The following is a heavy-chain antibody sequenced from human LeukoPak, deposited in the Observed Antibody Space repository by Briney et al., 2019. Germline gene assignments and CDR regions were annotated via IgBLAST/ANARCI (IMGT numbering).Heavy chain of an antibody. CDR3: ARDWGYSGPTTYFDY. CDR1: GFTFSSYG. CDR2: IWYDGSNK. J-gene: IGHJ4*02. V-gene: IGHV3-33*01. D-gene: IGHD1-26*01. Sequence: KPGGSLRLSCAASGFTFSSYGMHWVRQAPGKGLEWVAVIWYDGSNKYYADSVKGRFTISRDNSKNTLYLQMNSLRAEDTAVYYCARDWGYSGPTTYFDYWGQGTLVTVSS.